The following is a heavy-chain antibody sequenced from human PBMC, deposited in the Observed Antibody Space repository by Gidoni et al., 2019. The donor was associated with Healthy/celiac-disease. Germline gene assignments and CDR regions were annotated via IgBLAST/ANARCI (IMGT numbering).Heavy chain of an antibody. CDR3: ARDIGQLGFGMDV. CDR1: GFTVSSNY. V-gene: IGHV3-66*02. CDR2: IYSGGST. J-gene: IGHJ6*02. D-gene: IGHD6-6*01. Sequence: EVQLVESGGGLVQPGGSLRLSCAASGFTVSSNYMSWVRQAPRKGLGWVSVIYSGGSTYYADSVKGRFTISRDNSKNTLYLQMNSLRAEDTAVYYCARDIGQLGFGMDVWGQGTTVTVSS.